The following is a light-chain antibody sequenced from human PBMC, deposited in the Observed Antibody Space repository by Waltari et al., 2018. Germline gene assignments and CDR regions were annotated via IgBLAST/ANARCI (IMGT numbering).Light chain of an antibody. CDR3: QQYNNWLYT. CDR1: QRVSSN. J-gene: IGKJ2*01. CDR2: GAS. V-gene: IGKV3-15*01. Sequence: EIVMTQSPATLSVSPGERATLSCRASQRVSSNLAGYQQKPGQVPRRLIYGASTRATGIPARFSGSGSGTEFTLTISSMQSEDFAVYYCQQYNNWLYTFGQGTKLEIK.